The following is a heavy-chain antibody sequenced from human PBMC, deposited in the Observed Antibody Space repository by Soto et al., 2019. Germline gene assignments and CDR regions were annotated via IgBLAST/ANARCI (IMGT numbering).Heavy chain of an antibody. D-gene: IGHD1-26*01. CDR1: GGTFSSYA. CDR3: ARDGHPAVDSGSDYVAWWYFDL. CDR2: IIPIFGTA. V-gene: IGHV1-69*12. Sequence: QVQLVQSGAEVKKPGSSVKVSCKASGGTFSSYAISWVRQAPGQGLEWMGGIIPIFGTANYAQKVQGRVTITADESTSTAYMELSSLRSEDTAVYYCARDGHPAVDSGSDYVAWWYFDLWGRGTLVTVSS. J-gene: IGHJ2*01.